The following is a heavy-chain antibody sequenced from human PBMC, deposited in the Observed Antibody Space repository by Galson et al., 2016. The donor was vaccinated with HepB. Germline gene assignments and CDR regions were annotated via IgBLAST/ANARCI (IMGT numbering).Heavy chain of an antibody. V-gene: IGHV4-34*01. D-gene: IGHD2-2*01. CDR3: ARVQVVVPTAKNMDY. CDR2: INHIGST. Sequence: SETLSLTCAVYGESFSDHFWTWIRQSPGKGLEWIGEINHIGSTNYNPSLKSRVTISVDTSKNQFSLKLTSVTAADTAVYYCARVQVVVPTAKNMDYWGQGTLVTVSS. J-gene: IGHJ4*02. CDR1: GESFSDHF.